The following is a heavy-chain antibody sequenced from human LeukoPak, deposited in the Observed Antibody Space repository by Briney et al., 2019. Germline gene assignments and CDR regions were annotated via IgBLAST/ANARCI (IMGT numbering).Heavy chain of an antibody. CDR1: GFTFSSYS. CDR2: IFYTGST. D-gene: IGHD6-13*01. V-gene: IGHV4-59*12. Sequence: GSLRLSCAASGFTFSSYSMNWVRQSPGKGLEWIGTIFYTGSTYYNPSLKSRVTISLDTSKNHFSLKLSSVTAADTAIYYCAGDRNSITWFFYWGQGTLVTVSS. CDR3: AGDRNSITWFFY. J-gene: IGHJ4*02.